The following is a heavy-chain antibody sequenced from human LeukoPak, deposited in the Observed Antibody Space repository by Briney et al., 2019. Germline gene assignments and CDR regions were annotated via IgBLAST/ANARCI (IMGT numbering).Heavy chain of an antibody. J-gene: IGHJ5*02. CDR3: ARAEYCSSTSCQYNWFDP. CDR1: GGSFSGYC. V-gene: IGHV4-34*01. Sequence: PSETLSLTCAVYGGSFSGYCWSWIRQPPGKGLEWIGEINHSGSTNYNPSLKSRVTISVDTSKNQFSLKLSSVTAADTAVYYCARAEYCSSTSCQYNWFDPWGQGTLVTVSS. D-gene: IGHD2-2*01. CDR2: INHSGST.